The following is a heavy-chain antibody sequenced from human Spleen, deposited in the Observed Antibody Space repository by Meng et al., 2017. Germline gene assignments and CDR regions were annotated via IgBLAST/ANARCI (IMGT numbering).Heavy chain of an antibody. J-gene: IGHJ4*02. CDR2: IITSGSSI. CDR3: ARSYRVARPVDF. V-gene: IGHV3-11*04. Sequence: GESLKISCAASGFIVSNNYMNWVRQAPGKGLEWVAYIITSGSSIYYADSVKGRFTISRDDAKNSLYLQMNSLRAEDTAVYYCARSYRVARPVDFWGEGTLVTVSS. D-gene: IGHD1-1*01. CDR1: GFIVSNNY.